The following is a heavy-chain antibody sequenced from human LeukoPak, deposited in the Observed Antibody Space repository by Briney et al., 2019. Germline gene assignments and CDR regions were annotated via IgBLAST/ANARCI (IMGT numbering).Heavy chain of an antibody. D-gene: IGHD6-19*01. CDR3: ARVQYSSGWKFYYYGMDV. Sequence: ASVKVSCKASGYTFTSYAMQWVRQAPGQRLEWMGWINAGNGNTKYSQKFQGRVTITRDTSASTAYMELSSLRSEDTAVYYCARVQYSSGWKFYYYGMDVWGQGTTVTVSS. CDR1: GYTFTSYA. J-gene: IGHJ6*02. CDR2: INAGNGNT. V-gene: IGHV1-3*01.